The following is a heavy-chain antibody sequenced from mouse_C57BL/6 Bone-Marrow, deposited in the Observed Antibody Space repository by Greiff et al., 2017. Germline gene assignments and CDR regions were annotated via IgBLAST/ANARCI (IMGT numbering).Heavy chain of an antibody. CDR1: GYAFSSSW. J-gene: IGHJ3*01. CDR3: PSNWTGFAY. CDR2: IYPGDGDT. V-gene: IGHV1-82*01. D-gene: IGHD4-1*01. Sequence: VQLQQSGPELVKPGASVKISCKASGYAFSSSWMNWVKQRPGQGLEWIGRIYPGDGDTNYNGKFKGKATLTADKSSSTACMPLSSLTSDDSAVYFCPSNWTGFAYWGQGTLVTVSA.